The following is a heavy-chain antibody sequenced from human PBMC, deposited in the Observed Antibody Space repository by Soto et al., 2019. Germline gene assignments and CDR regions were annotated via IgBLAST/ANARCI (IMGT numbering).Heavy chain of an antibody. CDR3: ARSHTTVTSYDY. V-gene: IGHV4-30-2*01. D-gene: IGHD4-17*01. Sequence: QLQLQESGSGLVKPSQTLSLTCAVSGGSISSGGYSWSWIRQPPGKGLEWIGYIYHSGSTSYNPSLKSRVRTSVDRSKTQFPLKLSSVTAASTAVYYCARSHTTVTSYDYWGQVTLVTVSS. CDR1: GGSISSGGYS. J-gene: IGHJ4*02. CDR2: IYHSGST.